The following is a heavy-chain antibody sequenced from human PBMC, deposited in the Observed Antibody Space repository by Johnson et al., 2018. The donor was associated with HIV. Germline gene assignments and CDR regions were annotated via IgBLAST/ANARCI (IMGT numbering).Heavy chain of an antibody. Sequence: QVQLVESGGGVVQPGRSLRLSCAASEFTFSSYYMSWIRQAPGKGLEWLSYISSSGSLTYYADSVEGRFTISRDSAKNSLYLQMNSLRAEDTAVYYCARGPTRFAAFDIWGQGTMVTVSS. CDR2: ISSSGSLT. CDR1: EFTFSSYY. J-gene: IGHJ3*02. V-gene: IGHV3-11*01. CDR3: ARGPTRFAAFDI. D-gene: IGHD3-10*01.